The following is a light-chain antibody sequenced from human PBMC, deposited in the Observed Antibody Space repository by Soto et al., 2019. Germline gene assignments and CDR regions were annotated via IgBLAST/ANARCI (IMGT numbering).Light chain of an antibody. CDR1: QGISSY. CDR2: AAS. CDR3: QQYYSYPWT. V-gene: IGKV1-8*01. J-gene: IGKJ1*01. Sequence: AIRMTQSPSSFSASTGDRVTITCRASQGISSYLAWYQQKPGKAPKLLLYAASTLQSGVPSRFSGSGSGTDFTLTISCLPSEDFATYYCQQYYSYPWTCGQGTKVEIK.